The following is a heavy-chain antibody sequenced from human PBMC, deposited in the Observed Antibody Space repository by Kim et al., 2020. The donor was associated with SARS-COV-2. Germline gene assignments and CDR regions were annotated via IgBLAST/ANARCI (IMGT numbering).Heavy chain of an antibody. J-gene: IGHJ6*03. D-gene: IGHD4-17*01. CDR1: GLTLSDNY. Sequence: GGSLRLSCAASGLTLSDNYMSWIRQAPGKGLEWISFISRSGSNTQYAASVKGRFTVSRDDAKNSLYLQMDSLRADDTAVYYCARDNTVTTYDYHYYMHV. CDR2: ISRSGSNT. V-gene: IGHV3-11*04. CDR3: ARDNTVTTYDYHYYMHV.